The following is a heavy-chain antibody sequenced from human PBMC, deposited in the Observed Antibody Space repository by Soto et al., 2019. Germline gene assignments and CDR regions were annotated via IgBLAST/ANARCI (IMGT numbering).Heavy chain of an antibody. D-gene: IGHD3-10*01. CDR1: GISITSRSSY. J-gene: IGHJ3*02. V-gene: IGHV4-39*01. CDR2: IYYSGST. Sequence: SETLSLTCTVPGISITSRSSYWVWIRQPPGKGLEWIGSIYYSGSTYYNPSLKSRVTISVDTSKNQFSLKLSSVTAADTAVYYCARHVSGSYSLHDAFDIWGQGTMVT. CDR3: ARHVSGSYSLHDAFDI.